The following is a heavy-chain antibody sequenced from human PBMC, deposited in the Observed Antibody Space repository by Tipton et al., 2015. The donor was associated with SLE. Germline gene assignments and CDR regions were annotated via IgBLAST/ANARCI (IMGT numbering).Heavy chain of an antibody. CDR1: GFTFNNYG. D-gene: IGHD3-22*01. J-gene: IGHJ6*02. Sequence: SLRLSCETSGFTFNNYGMHWVRQAPGKGLEWVAVIWSEGSNIYYADSVKGRFTISRDTSKSTVYLQMNSLRAEDTAVYYCARQYYDSSGYNGHYYHGLDVWGQGTTVTVSS. V-gene: IGHV3-33*01. CDR3: ARQYYDSSGYNGHYYHGLDV. CDR2: IWSEGSNI.